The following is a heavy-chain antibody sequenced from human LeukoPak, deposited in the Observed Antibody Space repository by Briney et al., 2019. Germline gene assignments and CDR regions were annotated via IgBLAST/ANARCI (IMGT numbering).Heavy chain of an antibody. D-gene: IGHD4-11*01. V-gene: IGHV3-30*04. CDR3: AREKYSNYVEALGY. J-gene: IGHJ4*02. Sequence: GGSLRLSCAASGFTFSSYAMHWVRQAPRKGLEWVAVISYDGSNKYYADSVKGRFTISRDNSKNTLYLQMNSLRAEDTAVYYCAREKYSNYVEALGYWGQGTLVTVSS. CDR2: ISYDGSNK. CDR1: GFTFSSYA.